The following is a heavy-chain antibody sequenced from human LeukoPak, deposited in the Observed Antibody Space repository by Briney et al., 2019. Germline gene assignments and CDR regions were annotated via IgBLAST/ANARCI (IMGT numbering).Heavy chain of an antibody. D-gene: IGHD3-16*01. CDR3: AREGGAGAFDI. V-gene: IGHV4-59*01. J-gene: IGHJ3*02. Sequence: SETLSLTCSVSGGSISSYYWSWIRQPPGKGLEWIGYIYNSGSTNYNPSLKSRVTISVDTSKNQFSLKLNSVTAADTAVYYCAREGGAGAFDIWGQGTMVTVSS. CDR2: IYNSGST. CDR1: GGSISSYY.